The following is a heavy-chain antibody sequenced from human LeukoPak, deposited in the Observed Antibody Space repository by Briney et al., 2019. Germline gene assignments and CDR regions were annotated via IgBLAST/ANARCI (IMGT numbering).Heavy chain of an antibody. CDR3: ARGFHYYDSSGYYFA. CDR1: GYTFTGYY. V-gene: IGHV1-2*02. Sequence: ASVKVSCKASGYTFTGYYMHWVRPAPGQGLEWMGWINPNSGGTNYAQKFQGRVTMTRDTSISTAYMELSRLRSDDTAVYYCARGFHYYDSSGYYFAWGQGTLVTVSS. J-gene: IGHJ5*02. CDR2: INPNSGGT. D-gene: IGHD3-22*01.